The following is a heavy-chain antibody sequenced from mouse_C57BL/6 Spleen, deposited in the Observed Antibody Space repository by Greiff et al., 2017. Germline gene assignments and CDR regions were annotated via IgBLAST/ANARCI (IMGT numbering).Heavy chain of an antibody. V-gene: IGHV1-69*01. Sequence: VQLQQPGAELVMPGASVKLSCKASGYTFTSYWMHWVKQRPGQGLEWIGEIDPSDSYTNYNQKFKGKSTLTVDKSSSTAYMQLSSLTSEDTAVYYSARGTWSSDYWGEGTTLSVSS. D-gene: IGHD5-1*01. CDR3: ARGTWSSDY. CDR2: IDPSDSYT. CDR1: GYTFTSYW. J-gene: IGHJ2*01.